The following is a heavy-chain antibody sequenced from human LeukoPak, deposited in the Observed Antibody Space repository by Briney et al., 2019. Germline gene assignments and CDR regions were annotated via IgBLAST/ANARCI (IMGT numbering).Heavy chain of an antibody. CDR1: GGSISIYY. D-gene: IGHD1-26*01. V-gene: IGHV4-59*08. CDR3: ARLIVGATIYEFDY. CDR2: IYYSGST. Sequence: SETLSLTCTVSGGSISIYYWSWIRQPPGKGLEWIGYIYYSGSTNYNPSLKSRVTISVDTSKNQFSLKLSSVTAADTAVYYCARLIVGATIYEFDYWGQGTLVTVSS. J-gene: IGHJ4*02.